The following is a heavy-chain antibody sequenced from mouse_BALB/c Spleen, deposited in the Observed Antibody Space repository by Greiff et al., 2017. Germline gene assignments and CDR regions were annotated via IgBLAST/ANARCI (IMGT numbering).Heavy chain of an antibody. D-gene: IGHD1-1*01. J-gene: IGHJ3*01. CDR1: GFTFSSYA. CDR2: ISSGGST. V-gene: IGHV5-6-5*01. CDR3: AREGYYYGRFAY. Sequence: DVKLMESGGGLVKPGGSLKLSCAASGFTFSSYAMSWVRQTPEKRLEWVASISSGGSTYYPDSVKGRFTISRDNARNILYLQMSSLRSEDTAMYYCAREGYYYGRFAYWGQGTLVTVSA.